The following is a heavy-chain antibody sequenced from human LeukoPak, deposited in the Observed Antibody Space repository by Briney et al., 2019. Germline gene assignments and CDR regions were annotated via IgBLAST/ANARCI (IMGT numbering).Heavy chain of an antibody. V-gene: IGHV4-61*02. J-gene: IGHJ4*02. CDR2: IYPSGST. Sequence: PSQTLSLTCTVSGGSISSGSYYWSWIRQPAGKGLEWIGRIYPSGSTNYNPSLKSRVTMSVDTSKNQFSLKLSSVTAADTAVYYCARTRYYYNSRSYGAPYYFDYWGQGTLVTVSS. CDR3: ARTRYYYNSRSYGAPYYFDY. CDR1: GGSISSGSYY. D-gene: IGHD3-10*01.